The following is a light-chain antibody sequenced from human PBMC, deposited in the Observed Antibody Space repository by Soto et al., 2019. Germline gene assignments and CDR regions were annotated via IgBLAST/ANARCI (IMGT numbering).Light chain of an antibody. CDR3: QQRSNWPRT. J-gene: IGKJ1*01. CDR2: DAS. CDR1: QSVSSY. Sequence: EIVLTQSPATLSLSPGERATLSCRASQSVSSYLAWYQQKPGQAPRLLIYDASNRATGIPARFSGSGSGTDFTLTISSLEPEDFAVYYCQQRSNWPRTFGQGTKFDIK. V-gene: IGKV3-11*01.